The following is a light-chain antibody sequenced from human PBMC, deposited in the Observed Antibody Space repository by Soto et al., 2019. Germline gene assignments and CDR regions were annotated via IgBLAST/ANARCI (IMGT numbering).Light chain of an antibody. V-gene: IGKV4-1*01. CDR3: QQANSFPYT. Sequence: DIVMTQSPDSLAVSLGERATINCKSSQSVLYSPNNENYLAWYQQKPGQPPKLLIYAASSLQSGVPSRFSGSGSGTDFTLTISSLQPEDFATYYCQQANSFPYTFGQGTKLEIK. J-gene: IGKJ2*01. CDR1: QSVLYSPNNENY. CDR2: AAS.